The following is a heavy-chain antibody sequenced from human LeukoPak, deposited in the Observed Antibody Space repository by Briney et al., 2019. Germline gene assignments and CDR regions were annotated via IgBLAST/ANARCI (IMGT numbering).Heavy chain of an antibody. CDR1: GFTFSSYG. V-gene: IGHV3-30*18. D-gene: IGHD7-27*01. J-gene: IGHJ4*02. CDR2: ISYDGSNK. Sequence: PGGSLRLSCAASGFTFSSYGMHWVRQAPGKGLEWVAVISYDGSNKYYADSVKGRFTISRDNSKNTLYLQMNSLRAEDTAVYYCAKAWGSDYFDYWGQGTLVTVSS. CDR3: AKAWGSDYFDY.